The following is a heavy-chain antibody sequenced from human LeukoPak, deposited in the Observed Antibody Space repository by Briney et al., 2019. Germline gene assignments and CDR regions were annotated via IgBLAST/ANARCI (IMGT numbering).Heavy chain of an antibody. CDR2: ISAYNGNT. CDR3: ARDSLWSRVDRAYYYSGMDV. Sequence: GASVKVSCKASGYTFTSYGISLVRQAPGQGLEWMGWISAYNGNTNYAQKLQGRVTMTTDTSTSTAYMELRSLRSDDTAVYYCARDSLWSRVDRAYYYSGMDVWGQGTTVTVSS. D-gene: IGHD3-3*01. V-gene: IGHV1-18*01. J-gene: IGHJ6*02. CDR1: GYTFTSYG.